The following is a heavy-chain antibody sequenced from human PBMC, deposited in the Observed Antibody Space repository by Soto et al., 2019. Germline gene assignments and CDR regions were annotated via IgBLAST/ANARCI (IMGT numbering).Heavy chain of an antibody. CDR2: INAGNGNT. CDR1: GYTFTSYA. J-gene: IGHJ6*02. V-gene: IGHV1-3*01. Sequence: VSVKVSCKDSGYTFTSYAMHWVGQAPGQRLEWMGWINAGNGNTKYSQKFQGRVTITRDTSASTAYMELSSLRSEDTAVYYCARVGGWNAGYYYYVMDVWGQGTTVNVSS. D-gene: IGHD1-1*01. CDR3: ARVGGWNAGYYYYVMDV.